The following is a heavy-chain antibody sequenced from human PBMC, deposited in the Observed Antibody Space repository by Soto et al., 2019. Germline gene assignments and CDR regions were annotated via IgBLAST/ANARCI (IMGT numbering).Heavy chain of an antibody. CDR2: ISGSGGST. CDR3: AKDLSSGWFHHAFDI. CDR1: GFTFGEYT. D-gene: IGHD6-19*01. Sequence: GGSLRLSCAASGFTFGEYTMHWVRQAPGKGLEWVAAISGSGGSTYYADSVKGRFTISRDNSKNTLYLQMNSLRAEDTALYYCAKDLSSGWFHHAFDIWGQGTMVTVSS. J-gene: IGHJ3*02. V-gene: IGHV3-23*01.